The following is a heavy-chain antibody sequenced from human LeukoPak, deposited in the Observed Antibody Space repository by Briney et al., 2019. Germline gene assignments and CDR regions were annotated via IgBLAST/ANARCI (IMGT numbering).Heavy chain of an antibody. CDR3: ARPSSGFWSGEYYFDY. CDR1: GGSISSYY. D-gene: IGHD3-3*01. J-gene: IGHJ4*02. V-gene: IGHV4-59*12. CDR2: IYYSGST. Sequence: SETLSLTCTVSGGSISSYYWSWIRQPPGKGLEWIGYIYYSGSTYYNPSLKSRVTISVDTSKNQFSLKLSSVTAADTAVYYCARPSSGFWSGEYYFDYWGQGTLVTVSS.